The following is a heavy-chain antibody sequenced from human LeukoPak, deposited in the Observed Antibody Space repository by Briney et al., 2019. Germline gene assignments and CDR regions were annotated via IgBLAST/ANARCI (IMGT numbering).Heavy chain of an antibody. CDR3: ARDLVDTAMVYWFDP. Sequence: SETLSLTCAVSGGSISSSNWWSWIRQPPGKGLEWIGEIYHSGSTNYNPSLKSRVTISVDKSKTQFSLKLSSVTAADTAVYYCARDLVDTAMVYWFDPWGQGTLVTVSS. J-gene: IGHJ5*02. D-gene: IGHD5-18*01. V-gene: IGHV4-4*02. CDR1: GGSISSSNW. CDR2: IYHSGST.